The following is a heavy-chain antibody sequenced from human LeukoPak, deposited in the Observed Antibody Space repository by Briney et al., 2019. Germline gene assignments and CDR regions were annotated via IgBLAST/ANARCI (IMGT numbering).Heavy chain of an antibody. CDR1: GGSFSGYY. J-gene: IGHJ4*02. V-gene: IGHV4-34*01. CDR3: ARGRPVFDY. CDR2: NNHSGST. Sequence: SETLSLTCAVYGGSFSGYYWSWIRQPPGKGLEWIGENNHSGSTNYNPSLKSRVTISVDTSKNQFSLNLSSVTAADTAVYYCARGRPVFDYWGQGTLVTVSS.